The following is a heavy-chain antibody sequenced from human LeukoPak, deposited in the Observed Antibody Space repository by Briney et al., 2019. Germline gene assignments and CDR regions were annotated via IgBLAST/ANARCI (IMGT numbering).Heavy chain of an antibody. CDR3: ARDSEGYDFWSGHPPHFDY. CDR1: GFTFSSCA. CDR2: ISSNGGGT. D-gene: IGHD3-3*01. V-gene: IGHV3-64*01. J-gene: IGHJ4*02. Sequence: GGSLRLSCVASGFTFSSCAMHWVRQVPGKGLEYVSAISSNGGGTYYVNSVKGRFTISRDNSKNTLYLQMGSLRAEDMAVYYCARDSEGYDFWSGHPPHFDYWGRGTLVTVSS.